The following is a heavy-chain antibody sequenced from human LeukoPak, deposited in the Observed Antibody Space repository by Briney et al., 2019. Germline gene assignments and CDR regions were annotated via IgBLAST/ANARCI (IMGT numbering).Heavy chain of an antibody. Sequence: GGSLRLSCAASGFTFSNYWLSWVRQAPGKGLEWVANIGQDGSEKYYVDSVKGRFTISRDNAKNSLYLQMNSLRAEDTVVYYCAREIVGATSNWFDPWGQGTLVTVSS. D-gene: IGHD1-26*01. CDR2: IGQDGSEK. CDR1: GFTFSNYW. V-gene: IGHV3-7*03. CDR3: AREIVGATSNWFDP. J-gene: IGHJ5*02.